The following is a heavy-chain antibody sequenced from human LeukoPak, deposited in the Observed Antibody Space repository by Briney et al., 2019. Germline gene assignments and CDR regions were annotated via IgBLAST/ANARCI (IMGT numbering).Heavy chain of an antibody. CDR3: LAGGY. J-gene: IGHJ4*02. CDR1: AFTFSSSW. CDR2: IKQDGSET. Sequence: PGGSLRLSCAASAFTFSSSWMSWVRQAPGKGLEWVANIKQDGSETYYVDSVKGRFTISRDNAKNSLYLQMNSLRAEDTAVYCCLAGGYWGQGTLVTLSS. D-gene: IGHD3-16*01. V-gene: IGHV3-7*01.